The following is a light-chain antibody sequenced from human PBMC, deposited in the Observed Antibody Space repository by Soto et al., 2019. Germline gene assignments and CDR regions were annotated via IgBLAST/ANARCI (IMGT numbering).Light chain of an antibody. CDR2: DAS. J-gene: IGKJ2*02. Sequence: DIQMTQSPSSLSASVGDRVTITCQASQVISNYLNWYQQKPGKAPKLLIYDASNLETGVPSRFSGSGSGTDFTFTISSLQSEDIATYYCQQYDNLPCTFGQGTKLEIK. V-gene: IGKV1-33*01. CDR3: QQYDNLPCT. CDR1: QVISNY.